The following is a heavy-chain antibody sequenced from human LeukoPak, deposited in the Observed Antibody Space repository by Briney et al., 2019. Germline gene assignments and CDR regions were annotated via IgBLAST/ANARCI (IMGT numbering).Heavy chain of an antibody. J-gene: IGHJ4*02. D-gene: IGHD2-2*01. CDR1: GFTVSSNY. CDR3: ARGTLSAAQFFDY. Sequence: GGSLRLSCAASGFTVSSNYMSWVRQAPGKGLEWVSALYTGGNTYYADSVKGRFIVSRDSSKNTLYLQMNSLRDEDTAVYYCARGTLSAAQFFDYWGQGTLVTVSS. CDR2: LYTGGNT. V-gene: IGHV3-53*01.